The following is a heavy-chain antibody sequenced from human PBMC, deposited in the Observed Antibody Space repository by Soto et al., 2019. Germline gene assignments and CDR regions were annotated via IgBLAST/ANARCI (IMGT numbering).Heavy chain of an antibody. Sequence: QVQLQQWGAGLLKPSETLSLTCAVYGGSLSGYYWTWIRQPPGKGLEWIGEINHSGSTSYKPSPKSRITISKDTSKNQFSLKLTSVTAADTAVYYCARSGYSTSLFRWGQGSLVTVSS. V-gene: IGHV4-34*01. CDR2: INHSGST. CDR1: GGSLSGYY. J-gene: IGHJ4*02. D-gene: IGHD5-18*01. CDR3: ARSGYSTSLFR.